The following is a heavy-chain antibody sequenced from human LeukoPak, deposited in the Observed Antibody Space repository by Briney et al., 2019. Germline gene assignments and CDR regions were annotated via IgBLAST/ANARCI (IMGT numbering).Heavy chain of an antibody. CDR1: GGSISSYY. D-gene: IGHD2-21*01. V-gene: IGHV4-59*01. CDR3: ARAPTGGGDYYADY. CDR2: IYYSGST. Sequence: PSETLSLTCTVSGGSISSYYWSWIRQPPGKGLEWIGYIYYSGSTNYNPSLKSRVTISVDTSKNQFSLKLSSVTAAGTAVYYCARAPTGGGDYYADYWGQGTLVTVSS. J-gene: IGHJ4*02.